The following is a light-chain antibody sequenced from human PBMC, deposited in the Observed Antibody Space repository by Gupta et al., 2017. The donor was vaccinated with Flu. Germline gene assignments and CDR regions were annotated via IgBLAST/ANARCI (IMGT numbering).Light chain of an antibody. V-gene: IGKV3-11*01. CDR1: QTVSSY. J-gene: IGKJ4*01. CDR3: LPGGDAPPVLT. CDR2: AAS. Sequence: DIVLTQSPATLSLSPGERATLSCRSSQTVSSYLAWYQPKPGQSRRVLTYAASIRATGITARFTASQPRTHFTLRRSSLVTIGFTINYALPGGDAPPVLT.